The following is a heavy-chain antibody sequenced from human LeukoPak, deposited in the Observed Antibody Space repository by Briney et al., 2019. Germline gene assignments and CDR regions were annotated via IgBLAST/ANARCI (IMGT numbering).Heavy chain of an antibody. CDR1: GGSFSGYY. V-gene: IGHV4-34*01. CDR3: ARGAERRDSSFDY. Sequence: SSETLSLTCAVYGGSFSGYYWSWIRQPPGKGLEWIGEINHSGSTNYNPSLKSRVTISVDTSKNQFSLKLSSVTAAHTAVYYCARGAERRDSSFDYWGQGTLVTVSS. CDR2: INHSGST. J-gene: IGHJ4*02. D-gene: IGHD2-21*01.